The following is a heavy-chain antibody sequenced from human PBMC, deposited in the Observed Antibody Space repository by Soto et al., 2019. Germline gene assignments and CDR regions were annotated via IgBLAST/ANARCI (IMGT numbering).Heavy chain of an antibody. D-gene: IGHD3-22*01. V-gene: IGHV1-2*02. CDR2: INLNSGDT. Sequence: QVQLVQSGAEVKKTGASVKVSCEAPGHYFSGYYMYWVRQAPGHGLEWMGWINLNSGDTNYAQKFQGRVTMTRDTSITTGYMDLRGLTSDDTAVYYCASAPPYYGISGYLEVWGLGTLVTVSS. CDR1: GHYFSGYY. CDR3: ASAPPYYGISGYLEV. J-gene: IGHJ4*02.